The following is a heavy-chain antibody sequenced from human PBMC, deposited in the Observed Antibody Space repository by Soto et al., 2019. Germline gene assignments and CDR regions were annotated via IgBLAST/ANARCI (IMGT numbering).Heavy chain of an antibody. CDR1: GGSISSGGYY. D-gene: IGHD4-17*01. V-gene: IGHV4-31*03. J-gene: IGHJ4*02. CDR3: ARGYGDYGAYFDY. CDR2: IYYSGST. Sequence: SETLSLTCTVSGGSISSGGYYWSWIRQHPGKGLEWIGYIYYSGSTYYNPSLKSRVTISVDTSKNQFSLKLSSVTATDTAVYYCARGYGDYGAYFDYWGQGTLVTVSS.